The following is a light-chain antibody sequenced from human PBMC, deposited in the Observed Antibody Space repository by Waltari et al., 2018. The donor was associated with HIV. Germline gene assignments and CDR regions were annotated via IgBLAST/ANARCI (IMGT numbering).Light chain of an antibody. CDR2: WAS. Sequence: DFVMSQSPDSLAVSLGERATINCKSSQRFLYRSNNMSYLSWYQQKAGQPPKLLIYWASTRASGVPDRIRGSGSGTDFTLTINSLQAEDVAVYYCQQYYNTPYTFGQGTKLEIK. CDR3: QQYYNTPYT. J-gene: IGKJ2*01. V-gene: IGKV4-1*01. CDR1: QRFLYRSNNMSY.